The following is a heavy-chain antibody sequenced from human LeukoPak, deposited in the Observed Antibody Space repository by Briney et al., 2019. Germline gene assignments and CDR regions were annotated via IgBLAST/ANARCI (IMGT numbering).Heavy chain of an antibody. CDR3: ARGGGYCSSTSCLDY. J-gene: IGHJ4*02. D-gene: IGHD2-2*01. CDR2: IYYSGST. Sequence: SETLSLTCTVSGGSLSSGDYYWSWIRQPPGKGLEWIGYIYYSGSTYYNPSLKSRVTISVDTSKTRFSLKLSSVTAADTAVYYCARGGGYCSSTSCLDYWGQGTLVTVSS. CDR1: GGSLSSGDYY. V-gene: IGHV4-30-4*08.